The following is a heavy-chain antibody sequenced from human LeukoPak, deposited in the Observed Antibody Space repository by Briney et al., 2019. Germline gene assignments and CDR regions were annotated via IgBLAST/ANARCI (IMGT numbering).Heavy chain of an antibody. J-gene: IGHJ4*02. CDR2: ISTSGSTK. Sequence: GGSLRLSCAASGFSLSSYEVNWVRQAPGKGLEWVSYISTSGSTKYYGDSVKGRFTISRDNAENSLYLQMNSLRTEDTALYYCAKDTVAYVSGTSYIGNYFDYWGQGALVTVSS. D-gene: IGHD3-10*01. CDR3: AKDTVAYVSGTSYIGNYFDY. V-gene: IGHV3-48*03. CDR1: GFSLSSYE.